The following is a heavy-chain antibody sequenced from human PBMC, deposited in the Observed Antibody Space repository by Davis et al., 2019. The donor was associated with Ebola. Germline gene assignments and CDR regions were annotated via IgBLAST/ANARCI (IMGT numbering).Heavy chain of an antibody. CDR3: ARGCLEDIVLNNWFDP. D-gene: IGHD2-8*01. CDR1: GFTFGDYA. J-gene: IGHJ5*02. Sequence: GGSLRLSCTASGFTFGDYAMSWFRQAPGKGLEWVGFIRSKAYGGTTEYAASVKGRFTISRDDSKSIAYLQMNSLKTEDTAVYYCARGCLEDIVLNNWFDPWGQGTLVTVSS. V-gene: IGHV3-49*03. CDR2: IRSKAYGGTT.